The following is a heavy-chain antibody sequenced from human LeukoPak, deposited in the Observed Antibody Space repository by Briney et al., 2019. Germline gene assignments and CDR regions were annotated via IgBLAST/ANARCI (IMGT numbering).Heavy chain of an antibody. CDR3: ARIPISSGYYYAVDY. V-gene: IGHV3-66*01. D-gene: IGHD3-22*01. CDR2: IYSGGST. CDR1: GFTVSGNY. Sequence: PGGSLRLSCAASGFTVSGNYMSWVRQAPGKGLEWVSVIYSGGSTYYADSVKGRFTISRDNSKNTLYLQMNSLRAEDTAVYYCARIPISSGYYYAVDYWGQGTLVTVSS. J-gene: IGHJ4*02.